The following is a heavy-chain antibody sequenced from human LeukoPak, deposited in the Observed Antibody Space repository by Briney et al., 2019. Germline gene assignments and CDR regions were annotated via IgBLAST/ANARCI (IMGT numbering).Heavy chain of an antibody. V-gene: IGHV3-48*01. CDR3: ARVAGDFWSGPSPYWYFDL. D-gene: IGHD3-3*01. J-gene: IGHJ2*01. CDR2: ISSSVRTI. Sequence: GGSLRLSCAASGFTFSSCAMSWVRQAPGTGLEWVSYISSSVRTIYYADSVKGRFTISRDNAKNSLYLQMNSLRAEDTAVYYCARVAGDFWSGPSPYWYFDLWGRGTLVTVSS. CDR1: GFTFSSCA.